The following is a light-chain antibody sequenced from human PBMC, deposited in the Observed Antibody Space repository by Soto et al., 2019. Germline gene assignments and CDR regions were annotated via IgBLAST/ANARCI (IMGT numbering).Light chain of an antibody. CDR2: EVT. CDR3: SSYTTNITPVV. CDR1: SCDIGGYNY. Sequence: QSVLTQPASVSGSPGQSITISCTGTSCDIGGYNYVSWYQQHPGKAPKLLISEVTNRPSGVSNRFSGSKSGNTASLTISGLQAEDEADYYCSSYTTNITPVVFGGGTQLTVL. V-gene: IGLV2-14*01. J-gene: IGLJ2*01.